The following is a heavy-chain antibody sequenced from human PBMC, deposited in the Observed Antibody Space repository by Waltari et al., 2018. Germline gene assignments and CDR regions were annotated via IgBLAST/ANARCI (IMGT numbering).Heavy chain of an antibody. CDR1: GFTFSRYA. CDR3: VKGSGGSRPYYFDS. V-gene: IGHV3-23*04. CDR2: ITDTGSDT. Sequence: EVQLEESGGGLVQPGGSLRLSCAASGFTFSRYAMAWVRQVPGKGLGWISAITDTGSDTYAAESVKGRFTISRDHSLYLQMKSLRVEDTAVYYCVKGSGGSRPYYFDSWGQGTLVTVSS. J-gene: IGHJ4*02. D-gene: IGHD1-26*01.